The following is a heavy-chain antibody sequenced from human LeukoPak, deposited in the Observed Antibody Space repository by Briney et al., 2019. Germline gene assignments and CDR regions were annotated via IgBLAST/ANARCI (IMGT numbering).Heavy chain of an antibody. D-gene: IGHD5-12*01. Sequence: SETLSLTCTVSGYSISSGYYWGWIRQPPGKGLEWIGSIYYSGSTYYNPSLKSRVTISVDTSKNQFSLKLSSVTAADTAVYYCARVDIVAEDYYYYMDVWGKGTTVTVSS. CDR3: ARVDIVAEDYYYYMDV. CDR2: IYYSGST. V-gene: IGHV4-38-2*02. J-gene: IGHJ6*03. CDR1: GYSISSGYY.